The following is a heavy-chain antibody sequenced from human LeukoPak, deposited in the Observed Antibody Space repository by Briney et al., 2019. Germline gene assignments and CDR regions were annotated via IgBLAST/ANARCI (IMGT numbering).Heavy chain of an antibody. CDR2: IYTSGST. CDR1: GGSISSGSYY. CDR3: ARDGAYYDFWSGSLPYMDV. Sequence: SQTLSLTCTVSGGSISSGSYYWSWIRQPAGKGLEWIGRIYTSGSTNYNPSLKSRVTISVDTSKNQFSLKLSSVTAADTAVYYCARDGAYYDFWSGSLPYMDVWGKGTTVTVSS. V-gene: IGHV4-61*02. D-gene: IGHD3-3*01. J-gene: IGHJ6*03.